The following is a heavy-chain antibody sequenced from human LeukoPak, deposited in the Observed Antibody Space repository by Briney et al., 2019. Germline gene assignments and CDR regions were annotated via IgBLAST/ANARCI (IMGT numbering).Heavy chain of an antibody. D-gene: IGHD6-13*01. CDR1: GYRFTSYW. CDR3: ARQTASIAAAGFPFDY. V-gene: IGHV5-51*01. CDR2: IYPGDSDT. Sequence: GESLQISCKGSGYRFTSYWIGWVRQLPGKGLEWMGIIYPGDSDTRYRPSFQGQVTISADKSISTAYLQWSSLKASDTAMYYCARQTASIAAAGFPFDYWGQGTLVTVSS. J-gene: IGHJ4*02.